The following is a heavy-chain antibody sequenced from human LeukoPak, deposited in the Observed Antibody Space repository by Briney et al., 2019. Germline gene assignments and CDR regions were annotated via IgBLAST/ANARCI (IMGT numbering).Heavy chain of an antibody. CDR2: IYTSGST. J-gene: IGHJ5*02. V-gene: IGHV4-4*07. Sequence: SETLSLTCTVSGGSISYYYWSWIRQPAGKGLEWIGRIYTSGSTNYNLSLKSRVTMSVDTSKNQFSLKLSSVTAADTAVYYCARHVAVAGIGGNWFDPWGQGTLVTVSS. CDR1: GGSISYYY. D-gene: IGHD6-19*01. CDR3: ARHVAVAGIGGNWFDP.